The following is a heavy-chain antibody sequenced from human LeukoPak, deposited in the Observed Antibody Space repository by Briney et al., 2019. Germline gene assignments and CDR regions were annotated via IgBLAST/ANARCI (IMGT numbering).Heavy chain of an antibody. CDR2: ISGSGGST. CDR3: AKAEMASITFYYFDY. J-gene: IGHJ4*02. D-gene: IGHD5-24*01. Sequence: GGSLRLSCAASGFTFSSYAMSWVRQAPGKGLEWVSAISGSGGSTSYADSVKGRFTTSRDNSKNTLYLQMSSLRAEDTAVYYCAKAEMASITFYYFDYWGQGTLVTVSS. V-gene: IGHV3-23*01. CDR1: GFTFSSYA.